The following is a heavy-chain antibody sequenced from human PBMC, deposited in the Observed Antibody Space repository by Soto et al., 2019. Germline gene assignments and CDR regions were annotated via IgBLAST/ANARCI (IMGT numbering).Heavy chain of an antibody. CDR2: IYYSGST. CDR3: ARARMVRGIIYYYGMDV. V-gene: IGHV4-31*03. Sequence: QVQLQESGPGLVKSSQTLSLTCTVSGGSISSDGNYWRWIRQHPGQGLEWIGYIYYSGSTNYNPSLQSRVTISVDTSKSQFSLKLNSVTAADTAVYYCARARMVRGIIYYYGMDVWGQGTTVTVSS. CDR1: GGSISSDGNY. D-gene: IGHD3-10*01. J-gene: IGHJ6*02.